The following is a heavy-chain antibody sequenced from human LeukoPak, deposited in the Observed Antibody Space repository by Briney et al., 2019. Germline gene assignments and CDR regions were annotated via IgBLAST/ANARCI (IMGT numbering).Heavy chain of an antibody. Sequence: SETLSLTCAVYGGSFSGYYWSWIRQPPGKGLEWIGEINHSGSTNYNPSLKSRVTISVDTSKNQFSLKLSSVTAEDTAVYYCARVFGLVVVAATPSDYGVDVWGQGTTVTVSS. D-gene: IGHD2-15*01. CDR2: INHSGST. CDR1: GGSFSGYY. V-gene: IGHV4-34*01. J-gene: IGHJ6*02. CDR3: ARVFGLVVVAATPSDYGVDV.